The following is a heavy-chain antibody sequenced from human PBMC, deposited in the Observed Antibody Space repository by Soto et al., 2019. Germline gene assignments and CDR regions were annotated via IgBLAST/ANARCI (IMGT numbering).Heavy chain of an antibody. V-gene: IGHV3-21*01. J-gene: IGHJ6*02. Sequence: GGSLRLSCAASGFTFSSYSMNWVRQAPGKGLEWVSSISSSSSYIYYADSVKGRFTISRDNAKNSLYLQMNSLRAEDTAVYYCARGSSVDYYYYYGMDVWGQGTTVTVSS. D-gene: IGHD6-6*01. CDR1: GFTFSSYS. CDR3: ARGSSVDYYYYYGMDV. CDR2: ISSSSSYI.